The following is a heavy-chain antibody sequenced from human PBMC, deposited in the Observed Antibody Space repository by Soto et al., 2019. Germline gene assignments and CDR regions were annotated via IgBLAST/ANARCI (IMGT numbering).Heavy chain of an antibody. CDR2: ISAGGDTT. V-gene: IGHV3-23*01. CDR1: GFTFNTYA. CDR3: AKRLLFTPFFDY. Sequence: PGGSLRLSCAACGFTFNTYAMSGVRQAPGKGLDWVSSISAGGDTTYYADSVKGRFTISRDNSKNTVYLQMNSLRAEDTAIYYCAKRLLFTPFFDYWGQGTLVTVSS. D-gene: IGHD2-21*01. J-gene: IGHJ4*02.